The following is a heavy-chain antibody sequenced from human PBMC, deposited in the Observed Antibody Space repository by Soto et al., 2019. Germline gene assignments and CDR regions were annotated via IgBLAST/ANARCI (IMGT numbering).Heavy chain of an antibody. D-gene: IGHD5-18*01. Sequence: EVQLVESGGGLVQPGGSLRLSCAASGFTFSSYEMNWVRQAPGKGLEWVSYISSSGSTIYYADSVKGRFTISRDNAKNSLYLQMNSLRAEDTAVYYCARDSPRGYSYGPFGYWGQGTLVTVSS. V-gene: IGHV3-48*03. J-gene: IGHJ4*02. CDR2: ISSSGSTI. CDR3: ARDSPRGYSYGPFGY. CDR1: GFTFSSYE.